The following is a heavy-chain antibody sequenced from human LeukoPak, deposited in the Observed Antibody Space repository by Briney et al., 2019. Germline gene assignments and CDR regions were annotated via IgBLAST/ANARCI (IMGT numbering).Heavy chain of an antibody. CDR1: GFTFSNYA. J-gene: IGHJ4*02. CDR3: AKGTLGHCNGASCYPLDY. CDR2: ITGGGGDT. Sequence: LGGSLRLSCAASGFTFSNYAMAWVRQAPGKEPEWVSVITGGGGDTYHIDSVKGRFTISRDNSKNTLYLQMNSLRAEDTAVYFCAKGTLGHCNGASCYPLDYWGQGTLVTVSS. V-gene: IGHV3-23*01. D-gene: IGHD2-15*01.